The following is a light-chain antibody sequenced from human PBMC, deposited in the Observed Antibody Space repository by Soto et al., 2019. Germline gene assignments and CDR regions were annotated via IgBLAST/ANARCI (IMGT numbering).Light chain of an antibody. CDR1: QSLLYSPNNKSY. CDR3: QQYYDAPQT. CDR2: WAS. Sequence: DIVMTQSPDSLAVSLGERATIDCKSSQSLLYSPNNKSYLAWYQQKPGQPPKLLIYWASTRESGVPDRFTGSGSGTDFPLTISSLQAEDVAVYYCQQYYDAPQTFGRGTKVEIK. V-gene: IGKV4-1*01. J-gene: IGKJ1*01.